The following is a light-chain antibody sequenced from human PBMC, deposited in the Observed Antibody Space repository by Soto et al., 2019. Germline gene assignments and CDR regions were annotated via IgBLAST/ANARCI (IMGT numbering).Light chain of an antibody. CDR2: NNN. J-gene: IGLJ2*01. Sequence: QSVLTQPPSVSGAPGQRVTISCTGSSSNTGAGYDVHWYQQLPGTAPKLLIYNNNNRPSGVPDRFSGSKSGTSASLAITGLQAEDEADYHCQSYDSSLSGWVFGGGTKVTVL. V-gene: IGLV1-40*01. CDR1: SSNTGAGYD. CDR3: QSYDSSLSGWV.